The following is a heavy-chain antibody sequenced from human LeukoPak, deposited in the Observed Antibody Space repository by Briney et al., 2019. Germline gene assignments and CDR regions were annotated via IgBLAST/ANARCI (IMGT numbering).Heavy chain of an antibody. V-gene: IGHV4-39*01. Sequence: SETLSLTCAVYGGSFSSSSYSWGWIRQPPGKGLEWIGSIYYSGSTYYNPSLKSRVTISVDTSKNQFSLKLSSVTAADTAVYYCARSDCSSTSCYAFDIWGQGTMVTVSS. J-gene: IGHJ3*02. CDR2: IYYSGST. CDR3: ARSDCSSTSCYAFDI. D-gene: IGHD2-2*01. CDR1: GGSFSSSSYS.